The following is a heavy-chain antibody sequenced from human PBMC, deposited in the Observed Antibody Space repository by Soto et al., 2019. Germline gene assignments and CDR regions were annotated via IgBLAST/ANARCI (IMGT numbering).Heavy chain of an antibody. CDR1: GFSFSSYS. Sequence: DVQLLESGGGLVQPGGSLRLSCAASGFSFSSYSMSWVRQAPGKGLEWVSGTSGTGYSTYYVDSVKGRFTISRDNSQKTLYLEMNSLRAEDTAVYYCAKSWGDTLEQSAFNIWGQGTRVTVSS. D-gene: IGHD5-18*01. CDR3: AKSWGDTLEQSAFNI. V-gene: IGHV3-23*01. CDR2: TSGTGYST. J-gene: IGHJ3*02.